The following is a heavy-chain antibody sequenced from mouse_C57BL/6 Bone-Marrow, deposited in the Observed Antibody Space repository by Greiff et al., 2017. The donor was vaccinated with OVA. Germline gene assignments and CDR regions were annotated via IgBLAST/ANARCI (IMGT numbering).Heavy chain of an antibody. D-gene: IGHD1-1*01. J-gene: IGHJ3*01. Sequence: QVQLQQSGPELVKPGASVKIPCKASGYAFSSSWMNWVKQRHGKGLEWIGRIYPGDGDTNYNGKFKGKATLTADKSSSTSNMQLVSLASDDAAVYFRTKYCSSVSWFAYWGQGTLVTVSA. CDR3: TKYCSSVSWFAY. CDR1: GYAFSSSW. CDR2: IYPGDGDT. V-gene: IGHV1-82*01.